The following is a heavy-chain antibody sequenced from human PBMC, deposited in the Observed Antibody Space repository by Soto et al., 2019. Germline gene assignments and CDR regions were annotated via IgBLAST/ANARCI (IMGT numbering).Heavy chain of an antibody. CDR1: GYTFTSYG. J-gene: IGHJ4*01. Sequence: ASVKVSFKASGYTFTSYGISWVRQAPGQGLEWMGWISAYNGNTNYAQKLQGRVTMTTDTSTSTAYMELRSLGSDDTAVYYCARDGPRVYYYDSSGYYDMFDYRG. CDR3: ARDGPRVYYYDSSGYYDMFDY. D-gene: IGHD3-22*01. CDR2: ISAYNGNT. V-gene: IGHV1-18*04.